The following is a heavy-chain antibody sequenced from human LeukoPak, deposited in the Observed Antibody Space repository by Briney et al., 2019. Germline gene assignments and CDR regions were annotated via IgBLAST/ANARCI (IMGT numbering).Heavy chain of an antibody. J-gene: IGHJ4*02. Sequence: PGGSLRLSCAASGFIFSTYSMNWVRQAPGKGLEWVANIKQDGSGKYYVDSVKGRFTISRDNAKNSLYLQMNSLRAEDTAVYYCAREWGEEYYFDYWGQGTLVTVSS. CDR1: GFIFSTYS. V-gene: IGHV3-7*01. CDR3: AREWGEEYYFDY. CDR2: IKQDGSGK. D-gene: IGHD3-16*01.